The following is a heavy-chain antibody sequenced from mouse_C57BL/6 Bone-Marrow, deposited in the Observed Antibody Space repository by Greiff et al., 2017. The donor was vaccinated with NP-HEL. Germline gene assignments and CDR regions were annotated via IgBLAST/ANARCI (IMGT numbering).Heavy chain of an antibody. J-gene: IGHJ3*01. CDR1: GYTFTSYG. D-gene: IGHD4-1*01. CDR3: ARWSNWGFAY. Sequence: VQGVESGAELARPGASVKLSCKASGYTFTSYGISWVKQRTGQGLEWIGEIYPRSGNTYYNEKFKGKATLTADKSSSTAYMELRSLTSEDSAVYFCARWSNWGFAYWGQGTLVTVSA. CDR2: IYPRSGNT. V-gene: IGHV1-81*01.